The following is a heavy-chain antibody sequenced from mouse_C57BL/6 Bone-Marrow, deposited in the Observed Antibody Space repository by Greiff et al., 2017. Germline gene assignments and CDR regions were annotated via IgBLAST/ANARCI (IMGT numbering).Heavy chain of an antibody. CDR3: AREGHYYYGPWFAY. CDR2: IDPSDSYT. Sequence: VQLQQPGAELVMPGASVKLSCKASGYTFTSYWMHWVKQRPGQGLEWIGEIDPSDSYTNYNQKFKGKSTVTVDKSSSPAYMPLSSLTSEDSAVYYCAREGHYYYGPWFAYWGQGTLVTVSA. J-gene: IGHJ3*01. V-gene: IGHV1-69*01. CDR1: GYTFTSYW. D-gene: IGHD1-1*01.